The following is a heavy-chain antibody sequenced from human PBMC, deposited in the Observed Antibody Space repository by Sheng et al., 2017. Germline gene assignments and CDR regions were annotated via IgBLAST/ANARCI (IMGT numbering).Heavy chain of an antibody. Sequence: QLQLQESGPGLVKPSETLSLTCTVSGGSISSSDYYWGWIRQSPGKGLEWIGSIHYRGSTYYNSSLKSRVTISVDTSKNQFSLKLSSVTAADTAMYYCARGVVYRLSWGQGTLVAVSS. J-gene: IGHJ4*02. D-gene: IGHD2-8*02. CDR2: IHYRGST. CDR1: GGSISSSDYY. V-gene: IGHV4-39*07. CDR3: ARGVVYRLS.